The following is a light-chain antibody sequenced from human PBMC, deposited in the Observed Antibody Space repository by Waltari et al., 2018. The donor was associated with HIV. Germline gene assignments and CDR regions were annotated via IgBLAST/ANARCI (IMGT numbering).Light chain of an antibody. V-gene: IGLV1-51*02. CDR1: SSNIGGNY. CDR2: EKY. J-gene: IGLJ2*01. CDR3: GSWDSSLSAVL. Sequence: QSVLTQPPSVSAAPGQKVTIPCSGSSSNIGGNYVSWYQEFPGTAPKLLIYEKYGRPPGIPDRFSGSKYGTSATLGITGLQTGDEAHYFCGSWDSSLSAVLFGGGTKLTVL.